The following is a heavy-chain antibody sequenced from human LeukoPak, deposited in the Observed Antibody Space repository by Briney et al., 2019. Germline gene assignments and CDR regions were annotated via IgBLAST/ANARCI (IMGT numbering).Heavy chain of an antibody. CDR2: ISGSGGST. J-gene: IGHJ3*02. V-gene: IGHV3-23*01. D-gene: IGHD1-26*01. Sequence: PGGSLRLSCAASGFTFSSYAMSWVRQAPGKGLEWVSAISGSGGSTYYADSVKGRFTISRDNSKNTLYLQMNSLRAEDTAVYYCAKDIIVGATLGRAFDIWGQGTMVTVSS. CDR3: AKDIIVGATLGRAFDI. CDR1: GFTFSSYA.